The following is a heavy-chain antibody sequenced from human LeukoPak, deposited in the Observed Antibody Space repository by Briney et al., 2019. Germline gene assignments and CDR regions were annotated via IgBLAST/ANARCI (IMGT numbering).Heavy chain of an antibody. Sequence: GGSLRLSCAASGLTFSNYWMHWVRQAPGKGLVWVARINTDGSNTNYADSVKGRFTISRDNAKNTLYLQMNSLRAEDTAVYYCASGNSYGMVVWGQGTTVTVSS. CDR2: INTDGSNT. CDR1: GLTFSNYW. V-gene: IGHV3-74*01. CDR3: ASGNSYGMVV. J-gene: IGHJ6*02.